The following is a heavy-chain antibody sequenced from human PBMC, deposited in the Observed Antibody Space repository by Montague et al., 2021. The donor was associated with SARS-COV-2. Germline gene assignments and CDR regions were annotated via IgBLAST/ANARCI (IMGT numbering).Heavy chain of an antibody. CDR3: ARRSRVVTAIWALRTSLTSWFDP. Sequence: LSCAASGFTFSSFAVHWVRQPPGKGLEWIGEINHSGSTNYNPSLKSRVTISVDTSKNQFSLRLSSVTAADTAVYYCARRSRVVTAIWALRTSLTSWFDPWGQGTLVTVSS. CDR2: INHSGST. CDR1: GFTFSSFA. V-gene: IGHV4-34*01. J-gene: IGHJ5*02. D-gene: IGHD2-21*02.